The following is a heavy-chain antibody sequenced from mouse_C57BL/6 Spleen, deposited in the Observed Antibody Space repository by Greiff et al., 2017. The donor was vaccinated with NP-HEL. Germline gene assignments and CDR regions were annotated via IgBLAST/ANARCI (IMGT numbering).Heavy chain of an antibody. V-gene: IGHV14-1*01. D-gene: IGHD1-1*01. Sequence: VHVKQSGAELVRPGASVKLSCTASGFNIKDYYMHWVKQRPEQGLEWIGRIDPEDGDTEYAPKFQGKATMTADTSSNTAYLQLSSLTSEDTAVYYCTTEGTTVVVDYWGQGTTLTVSS. CDR1: GFNIKDYY. J-gene: IGHJ2*01. CDR2: IDPEDGDT. CDR3: TTEGTTVVVDY.